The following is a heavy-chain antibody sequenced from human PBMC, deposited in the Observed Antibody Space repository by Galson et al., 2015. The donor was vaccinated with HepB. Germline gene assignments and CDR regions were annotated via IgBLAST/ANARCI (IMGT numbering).Heavy chain of an antibody. Sequence: SLRLSCAVSGSSFNDHYVDWVRQAPGKGLEWVGRSRNRARGYSTAYAVSVRGRFTVSRAGSKNSVFLQMNRLRSEVTAVYYCARSEVTTVVTDFDPWGQGTLVTVAP. D-gene: IGHD4-23*01. V-gene: IGHV3-72*01. J-gene: IGHJ5*02. CDR2: SRNRARGYST. CDR3: ARSEVTTVVTDFDP. CDR1: GSSFNDHY.